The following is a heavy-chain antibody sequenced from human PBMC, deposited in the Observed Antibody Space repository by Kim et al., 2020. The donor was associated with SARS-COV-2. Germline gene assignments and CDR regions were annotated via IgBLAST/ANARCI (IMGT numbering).Heavy chain of an antibody. CDR3: AKDPKYYYGSGSYGV. Sequence: SVKGRFTISGDHSKTPLYLQMNSLRAEDTAVYYCAKDPKYYYGSGSYGVWGQGTTVTVSS. J-gene: IGHJ6*02. D-gene: IGHD3-10*01. V-gene: IGHV3-23*01.